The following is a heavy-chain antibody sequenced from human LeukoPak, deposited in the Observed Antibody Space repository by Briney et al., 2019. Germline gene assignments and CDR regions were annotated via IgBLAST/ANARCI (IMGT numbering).Heavy chain of an antibody. Sequence: VASVTVSCKASGYTFTSYDINWVRQATGQGLEWMGWMNPNSGNTGYAQKFQGRVTMTRNTSISTAYMELSSLRSEDTAVYYCARSSSSWYSREGYWGQGTLVTVSS. CDR3: ARSSSSWYSREGY. V-gene: IGHV1-8*01. J-gene: IGHJ4*02. CDR2: MNPNSGNT. CDR1: GYTFTSYD. D-gene: IGHD6-13*01.